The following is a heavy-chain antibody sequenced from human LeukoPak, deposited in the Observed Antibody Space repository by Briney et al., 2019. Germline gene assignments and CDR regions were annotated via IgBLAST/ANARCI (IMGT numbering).Heavy chain of an antibody. J-gene: IGHJ6*03. Sequence: SETLSLTCTVSGGSISSYYWSWIRQPPGKGLEWIGYTYYSGNTNYNPSLKSRVTISVHTSKNQFSLKLSSVTAADTAVYYCARGGVGGYYYMDVWGKGTTVTVSS. CDR2: TYYSGNT. CDR3: ARGGVGGYYYMDV. CDR1: GGSISSYY. V-gene: IGHV4-59*01. D-gene: IGHD3-3*01.